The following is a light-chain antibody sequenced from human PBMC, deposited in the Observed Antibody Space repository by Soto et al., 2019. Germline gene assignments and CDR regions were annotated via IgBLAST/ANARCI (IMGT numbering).Light chain of an antibody. CDR2: DVS. J-gene: IGLJ2*01. CDR1: SSDVGGYNY. CDR3: SSYTRSSTVV. Sequence: QSALTQPASVSRSPGQSITISCTGTSSDVGGYNYFSCYQQHPANAPKLMIYDVSNRPSGGSNRFSGTKAGNTASLTISGLQAEDEADYYCSSYTRSSTVVFGGGTKVTVL. V-gene: IGLV2-14*01.